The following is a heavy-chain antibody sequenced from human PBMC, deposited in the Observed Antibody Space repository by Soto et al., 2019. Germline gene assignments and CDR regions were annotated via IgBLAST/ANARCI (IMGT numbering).Heavy chain of an antibody. D-gene: IGHD3-10*01. CDR1: GFSFSSYA. V-gene: IGHV3-23*01. J-gene: IGHJ6*02. CDR2: MSAGGGST. Sequence: GGSLRPSCAASGFSFSSYAMSWVRQAPGKGLEWVSCMSAGGGSTFHADSVKGRCTISRDNSKGPLYLQMNSLRAEPTAVYYCAKYPYGSGTEYLYGMDVRGQGTTVTVSS. CDR3: AKYPYGSGTEYLYGMDV.